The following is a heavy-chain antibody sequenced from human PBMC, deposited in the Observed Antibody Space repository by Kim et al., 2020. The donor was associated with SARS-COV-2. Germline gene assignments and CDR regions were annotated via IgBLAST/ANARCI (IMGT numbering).Heavy chain of an antibody. V-gene: IGHV3-7*01. CDR2: IKQDGREK. J-gene: IGHJ6*01. CDR1: GFTFSSYG. D-gene: IGHD6-25*01. CDR3: AKDGLVAGGTGNCDSMDV. Sequence: GGSLRLSCAASGFTFSSYGMSWVRQAPGKGLEWVADIKQDGREKNYLDSVKGRFTVSRDNAKNSLYLQMYSLRAEDTAVYYCAKDGLVAGGTGNCDSMDV.